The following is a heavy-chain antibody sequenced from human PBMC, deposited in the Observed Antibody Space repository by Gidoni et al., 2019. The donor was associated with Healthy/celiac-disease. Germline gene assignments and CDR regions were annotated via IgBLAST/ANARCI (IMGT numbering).Heavy chain of an antibody. CDR2: ISSSSSYK. J-gene: IGHJ6*03. CDR3: ARLGCSSTSCYDYYYYYYMDV. V-gene: IGHV3-21*01. Sequence: EVQLVESGGGLVKPGGSLRLSCAASGFTFSSYSMSWVRQAPGKGLGWVSAISSSSSYKYYADSVKGRFTISRDNAKNSLYLKMNSLRAEDTAVYYCARLGCSSTSCYDYYYYYYMDVWGKGTTVTVSS. CDR1: GFTFSSYS. D-gene: IGHD2-2*01.